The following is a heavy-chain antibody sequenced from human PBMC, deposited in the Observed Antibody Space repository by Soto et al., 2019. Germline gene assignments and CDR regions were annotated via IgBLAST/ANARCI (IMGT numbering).Heavy chain of an antibody. CDR3: ARAGYYYDSSGYLRPGPPRFYFDY. D-gene: IGHD3-22*01. V-gene: IGHV3-23*01. CDR1: GFTFDSPYSHG. CDR2: ISGSGGNT. Sequence: GGSLRLSCAASGFTFDSPYSHGMSWVRQSPGKGPEWVSSISGSGGNTYYADSVKGRFTISRDNFKNTLYLQMNSLRAEDTAVYYCARAGYYYDSSGYLRPGPPRFYFDYWGQGTLVTVSS. J-gene: IGHJ4*02.